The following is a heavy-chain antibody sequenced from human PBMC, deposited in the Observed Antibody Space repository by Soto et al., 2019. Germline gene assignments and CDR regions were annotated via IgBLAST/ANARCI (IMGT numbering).Heavy chain of an antibody. CDR1: GFNFRNYW. CDR3: VRENYFDY. CDR2: IKQDGSER. J-gene: IGHJ4*02. V-gene: IGHV3-7*01. Sequence: GGSLRLSCAGSGFNFRNYWMGWVRQAPGKRLEWVANIKQDGSERYYADSVKGRFTISRDNAKNSLYLQMSSLGADDTAVYYCVRENYFDYWGQGILVTVFS.